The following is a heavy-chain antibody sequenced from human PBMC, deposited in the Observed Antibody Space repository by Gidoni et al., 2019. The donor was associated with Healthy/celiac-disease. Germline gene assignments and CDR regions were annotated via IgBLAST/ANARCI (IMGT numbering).Heavy chain of an antibody. V-gene: IGHV1-69*01. CDR1: GGTLRSYA. CDR3: ARDAWGCSGGSCYSNY. Sequence: QVQLVQSGAEVKKPGSSVKVSCNASGGTLRSYAISWVRQAPGQGLEWMGGTIPICGTASYAQKFQGRVTITTDESTSTAYMELSSLRSEDTAVYYCARDAWGCSGGSCYSNYWGQGTLVTGSS. J-gene: IGHJ4*02. D-gene: IGHD2-15*01. CDR2: TIPICGTA.